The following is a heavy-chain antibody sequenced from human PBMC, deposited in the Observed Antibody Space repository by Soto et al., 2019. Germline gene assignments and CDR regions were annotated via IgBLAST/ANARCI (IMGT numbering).Heavy chain of an antibody. V-gene: IGHV1-69*06. CDR3: ARDSACTNGVGDIYRGWFDP. D-gene: IGHD2-8*01. Sequence: SVMDSCKAAGGTFISYAIIWVRQDTGQGLEWMGGIIPIFGTASYAQKFQGRVTITADKPTSTAYMELSSLRSEDTAVYYCARDSACTNGVGDIYRGWFDPWGQGTLVTVSS. CDR1: GGTFISYA. J-gene: IGHJ5*02. CDR2: IIPIFGTA.